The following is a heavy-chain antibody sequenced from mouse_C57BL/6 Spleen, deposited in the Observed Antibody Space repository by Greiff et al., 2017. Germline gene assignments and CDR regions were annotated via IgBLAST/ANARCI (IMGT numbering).Heavy chain of an antibody. J-gene: IGHJ3*01. CDR1: GYSFTGYF. CDR3: ATYDYDGGWFAY. CDR2: INPYNGDT. D-gene: IGHD2-4*01. V-gene: IGHV1-20*01. Sequence: EVQLQQSGPELVKPGDSVKISCKASGYSFTGYFMNWVMQSHGKSLEWIGRINPYNGDTFYNQKFKGKATLTVDKSSSTAHMELRSLTSEDSAVYYCATYDYDGGWFAYWGQGTLVTVSA.